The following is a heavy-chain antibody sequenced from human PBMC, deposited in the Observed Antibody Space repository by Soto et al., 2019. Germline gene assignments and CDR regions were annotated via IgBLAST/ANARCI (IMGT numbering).Heavy chain of an antibody. Sequence: SVKVSCKASGGTFSSYAINWVRQAPGQGLEWMGGILPIFAIANYAQKFQGRVTITADEATSTAYMELSSLRSEDAAVYYCARGAVDAFDIWGQGTMVTVSS. CDR3: ARGAVDAFDI. CDR1: GGTFSSYA. J-gene: IGHJ3*02. V-gene: IGHV1-69*13. CDR2: ILPIFAIA.